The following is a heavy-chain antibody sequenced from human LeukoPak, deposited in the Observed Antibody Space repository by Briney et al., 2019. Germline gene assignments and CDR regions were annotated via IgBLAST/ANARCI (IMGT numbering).Heavy chain of an antibody. CDR3: ARMGYCSGGSCLRFDY. V-gene: IGHV4-59*12. D-gene: IGHD2-15*01. J-gene: IGHJ4*02. Sequence: SETLSLTCTVSGGSISTYYWSWIRQPPGKGLEWIGYIYYSGSTNYNPSLKSRVTISVDTSKNQFSLKLSSVTAADTAVYFCARMGYCSGGSCLRFDYWGQGTLVTVSS. CDR1: GGSISTYY. CDR2: IYYSGST.